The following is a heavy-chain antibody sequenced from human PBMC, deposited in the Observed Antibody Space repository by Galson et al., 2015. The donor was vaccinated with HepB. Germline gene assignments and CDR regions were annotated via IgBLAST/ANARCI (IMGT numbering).Heavy chain of an antibody. CDR1: GYTFSDYS. V-gene: IGHV1-2*02. CDR2: ISPNSGDT. D-gene: IGHD3-16*01. CDR3: ARDLGVKFGVVTTFYFAF. Sequence: SVKVSCKASGYTFSDYSIHWVRQAPGQGLQWMGWISPNSGDTFYAQKFQGRVTVTRDTSISTVFLELRSLRSDDTAVYYCARDLGVKFGVVTTFYFAFWGQGTLVTVSS. J-gene: IGHJ4*02.